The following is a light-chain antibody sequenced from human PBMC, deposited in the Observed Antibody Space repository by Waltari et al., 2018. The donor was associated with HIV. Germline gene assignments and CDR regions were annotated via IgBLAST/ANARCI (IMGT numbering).Light chain of an antibody. CDR2: RDN. J-gene: IGLJ2*01. Sequence: QSVLAQPPSASGTPGQRVTISCSGTTSTIGTNSVNWYQQLPGTAPKLLIFRDNQRPSGVPDRCSGSKSGTSASLAISGLQSEDEGDYYCAAWDDSLAEPYVLFGGGTRLTVL. CDR1: TSTIGTNS. V-gene: IGLV1-44*01. CDR3: AAWDDSLAEPYVL.